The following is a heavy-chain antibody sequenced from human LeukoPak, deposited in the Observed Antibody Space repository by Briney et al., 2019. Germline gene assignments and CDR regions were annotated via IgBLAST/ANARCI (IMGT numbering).Heavy chain of an antibody. CDR1: GGTFSSYA. CDR3: ARVSWSYWFDP. Sequence: GASVKVSCKASGGTFSSYAISWVRQAPGQGLEWMGRIIPILGIANYAQKFQGRVTITADKSTSTAYMELSSLRSEDTAVYYCARVSWSYWFDPWGQGTLVTVSS. J-gene: IGHJ5*02. V-gene: IGHV1-69*04. CDR2: IIPILGIA. D-gene: IGHD1-26*01.